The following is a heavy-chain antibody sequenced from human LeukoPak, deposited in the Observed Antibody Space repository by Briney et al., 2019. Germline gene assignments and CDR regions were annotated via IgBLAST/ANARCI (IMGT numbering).Heavy chain of an antibody. J-gene: IGHJ3*02. D-gene: IGHD1-26*01. CDR1: GGTFSSYA. CDR3: ARDGSGSYSLDAFDI. CDR2: IIPIRGIA. V-gene: IGHV1-69*04. Sequence: SVKVSCKASGGTFSSYAISGVRQAPGQGLEWMGRIIPIRGIANYAQKFQGRVTITADKSTSTAYMELSSLRSEDTAVYYCARDGSGSYSLDAFDIWGQGTMVTVSS.